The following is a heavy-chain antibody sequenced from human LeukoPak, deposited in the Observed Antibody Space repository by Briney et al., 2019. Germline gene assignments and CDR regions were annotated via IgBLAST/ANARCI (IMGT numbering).Heavy chain of an antibody. D-gene: IGHD3-9*01. V-gene: IGHV1-8*02. CDR2: MNPNSGNT. J-gene: IGHJ5*02. CDR3: ARGLSRYDILTGRYNWFDP. Sequence: GASVKVSCKASGYTFTSYYMHWVRQAPGQGLEWMGWMNPNSGNTGYAQKFQGRVTMTRNTSISTAYMELSSLRSEDTAVYYCARGLSRYDILTGRYNWFDPWGQGTLVTVSS. CDR1: GYTFTSYY.